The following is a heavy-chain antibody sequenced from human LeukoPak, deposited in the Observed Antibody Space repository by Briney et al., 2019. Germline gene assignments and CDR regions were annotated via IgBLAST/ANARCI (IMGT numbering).Heavy chain of an antibody. Sequence: ASVKVSCKXSGYTFTSNYMHWVRQAPGQGLEWMGIINPSGGSTSYSQKFQGRVTMTRDTSTSTVYMELSSLRSEDTAVYYCAREMATTKSAFDYWGQGTLVTVSS. CDR2: INPSGGST. D-gene: IGHD5-24*01. J-gene: IGHJ4*02. CDR1: GYTFTSNY. V-gene: IGHV1-46*01. CDR3: AREMATTKSAFDY.